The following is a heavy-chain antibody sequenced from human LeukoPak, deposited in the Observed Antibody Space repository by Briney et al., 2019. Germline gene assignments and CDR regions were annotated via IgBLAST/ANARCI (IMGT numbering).Heavy chain of an antibody. V-gene: IGHV3-74*01. J-gene: IGHJ5*02. CDR2: INTDGSST. CDR3: ARAGPFTIFGVVTAFDP. CDR1: GFTFSSYW. D-gene: IGHD3-3*01. Sequence: PGGSLRLSCAASGFTFSSYWMHWVRQAPGKGLVWVSRINTDGSSTSYADSVKGRFTISRDNAKNTLYLQMNSLRAEDTAVCYCARAGPFTIFGVVTAFDPWGQGTLVTVSS.